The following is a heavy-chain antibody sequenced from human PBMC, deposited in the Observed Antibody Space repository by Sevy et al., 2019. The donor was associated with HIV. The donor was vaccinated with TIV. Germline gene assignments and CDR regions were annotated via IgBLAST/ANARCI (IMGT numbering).Heavy chain of an antibody. D-gene: IGHD3-3*01. CDR2: IYYSGST. Sequence: SETLSLTCTVSGGSISSYYWSWIRQPPGKGLEWIGYIYYSGSTNYNPSLKSRVTISVDTSKNQFSLKLSSVTAADTAVYYCARVIGPTYYAFCSGYSPGAFDIWGQGTMVTVSS. CDR1: GGSISSYY. V-gene: IGHV4-59*01. CDR3: ARVIGPTYYAFCSGYSPGAFDI. J-gene: IGHJ3*02.